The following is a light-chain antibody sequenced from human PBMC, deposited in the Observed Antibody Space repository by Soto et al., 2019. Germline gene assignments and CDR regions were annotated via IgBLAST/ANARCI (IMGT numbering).Light chain of an antibody. CDR1: SSDIGAYNF. Sequence: QSALTQPAFVSGSPGQSITISCTGTSSDIGAYNFVSWYQQHPGKAPKLMLYDVNIRPSGVSNRFSGSKSGNTASLTISGLQAEDEADYYCTSWTTITTMIFGGGTKLTVL. CDR3: TSWTTITTMI. J-gene: IGLJ2*01. V-gene: IGLV2-14*03. CDR2: DVN.